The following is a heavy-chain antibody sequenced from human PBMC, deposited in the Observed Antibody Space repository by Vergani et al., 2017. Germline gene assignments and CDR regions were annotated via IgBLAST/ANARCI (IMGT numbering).Heavy chain of an antibody. V-gene: IGHV4-59*01. CDR1: GGSISSYY. CDR3: ATAMANFSYYYYMDV. D-gene: IGHD3-10*01. CDR2: IYYSGST. Sequence: QVQLQESGPGLVKPSETLSLTCTVSGGSISSYYWSWIRQPPGKGLEWIGYIYYSGSTNYNPSLKSRVTISLDTSKNQFSLKLSSVTAADTAVYYCATAMANFSYYYYMDVWGKGTTVTVSS. J-gene: IGHJ6*03.